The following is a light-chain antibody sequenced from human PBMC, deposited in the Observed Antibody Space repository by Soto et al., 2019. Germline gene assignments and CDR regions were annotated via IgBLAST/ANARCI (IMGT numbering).Light chain of an antibody. J-gene: IGLJ1*01. Sequence: QSVLTQPRSVSGSPGQSVTISCTGTSSDVGGYDHVSWYQQQHPGKAPKLMIFDVTKRPSGVPDRFSGSKSGNTASLSISGLQAEDEADYYCYSYAGSSYVFXTGTKVTVL. V-gene: IGLV2-11*01. CDR3: YSYAGSSYV. CDR1: SSDVGGYDH. CDR2: DVT.